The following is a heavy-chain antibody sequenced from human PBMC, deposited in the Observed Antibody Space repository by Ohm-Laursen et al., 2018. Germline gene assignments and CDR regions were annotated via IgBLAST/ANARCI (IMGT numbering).Heavy chain of an antibody. J-gene: IGHJ3*02. V-gene: IGHV3-23*01. D-gene: IGHD6-19*01. Sequence: GSLRLSCAASGFTFSTYAMSWVRQAPGKGLEWVSGISGSGTNTFYADSVKGRFTISRDNSKNTLYLQINSLRAEDTAVYYCAKLLSGGLFPPGAFDIWGQGTMVTVSS. CDR1: GFTFSTYA. CDR2: ISGSGTNT. CDR3: AKLLSGGLFPPGAFDI.